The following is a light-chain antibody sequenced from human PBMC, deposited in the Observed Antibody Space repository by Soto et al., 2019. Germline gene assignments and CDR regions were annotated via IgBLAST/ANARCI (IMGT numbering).Light chain of an antibody. Sequence: DIQMTQSPSTLSASEGDRVTITCRASQSIGSWLAWYQQRPGKAPKLLIYKAFRLQSGIPARFSCSGSGTECTLTISSLQPDDFATYYCQQYNSYPYTFGQGTKLEIK. CDR2: KAF. J-gene: IGKJ2*01. CDR1: QSIGSW. V-gene: IGKV1-5*03. CDR3: QQYNSYPYT.